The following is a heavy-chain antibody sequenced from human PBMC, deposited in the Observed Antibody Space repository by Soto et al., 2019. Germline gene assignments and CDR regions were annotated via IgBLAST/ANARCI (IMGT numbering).Heavy chain of an antibody. V-gene: IGHV1-18*01. J-gene: IGHJ6*02. Sequence: QVQLVQSGAEVKKPGASVKVSCKASGYTFSTYGISWVRQAPGQGLEWMGWINGYNGNTNYAPKLQGRIPMTTDTSTTTAYMELRSLRSDETAVYYCARMGDVPYYYYGMDVWGQGTTVTVSS. D-gene: IGHD3-16*01. CDR1: GYTFSTYG. CDR3: ARMGDVPYYYYGMDV. CDR2: INGYNGNT.